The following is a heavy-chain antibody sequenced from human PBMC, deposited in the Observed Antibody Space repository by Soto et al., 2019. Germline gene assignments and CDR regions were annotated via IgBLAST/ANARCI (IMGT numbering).Heavy chain of an antibody. CDR1: GFTFSSYG. Sequence: QVQLVESGGGVVQPGRSLRLSCATSGFTFSSYGMHWVRQGPGKGLEWVAVIWYDGTNKYYADSVNGRFTISRDDSKNMLYLQMNSLRAEDTAVYYCARGPMTTVTTWGDWYFDLWGRGTLVTVSS. V-gene: IGHV3-33*01. J-gene: IGHJ2*01. CDR3: ARGPMTTVTTWGDWYFDL. D-gene: IGHD4-17*01. CDR2: IWYDGTNK.